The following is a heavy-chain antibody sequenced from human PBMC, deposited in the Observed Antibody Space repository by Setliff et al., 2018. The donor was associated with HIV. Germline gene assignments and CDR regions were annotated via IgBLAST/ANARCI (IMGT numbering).Heavy chain of an antibody. CDR1: GGSFTNYF. CDR3: AREDTTGYYSLSAFDI. Sequence: TSETLSLTCAVYGGSFTNYFWSWIRQSPGKGLEWIGEINHSGRTKYNPSLKSRVTMSVDTSKNQFSLKLKSVTAADTAVYYCAREDTTGYYSLSAFDIWGQGTLVTVSS. V-gene: IGHV4-34*01. CDR2: INHSGRT. D-gene: IGHD3-22*01. J-gene: IGHJ3*02.